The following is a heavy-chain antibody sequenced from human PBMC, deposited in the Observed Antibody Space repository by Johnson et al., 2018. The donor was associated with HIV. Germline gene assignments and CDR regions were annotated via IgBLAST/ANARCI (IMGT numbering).Heavy chain of an antibody. V-gene: IGHV3-20*04. CDR2: ISWNGGST. J-gene: IGHJ3*02. CDR1: GFKFDNFG. D-gene: IGHD3-3*01. Sequence: VQLVESGGGVVRPGGSLRLSCAASGFKFDNFGMSWVRQAPGKGLEWVSGISWNGGSTNYAESVKGRFTMSRDNAKDSLYLQMKNLRVEDTALYYCARVTIFVVTKVDAFDIWVQGTKVTVSS. CDR3: ARVTIFVVTKVDAFDI.